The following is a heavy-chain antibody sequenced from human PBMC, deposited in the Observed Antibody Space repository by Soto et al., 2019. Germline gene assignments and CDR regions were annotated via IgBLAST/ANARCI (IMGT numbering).Heavy chain of an antibody. Sequence: PGESLKSSCKGSGYSCTNYWIAWVRQMPGKGLECMGIIYPGESETRYSPSFQGQVTISADKSINTAYLQWSSLKASDTAMYYCARSDNAYYYYYAMDVWGQGTTVTVSS. J-gene: IGHJ6*02. D-gene: IGHD2-2*01. CDR3: ARSDNAYYYYYAMDV. CDR1: GYSCTNYW. V-gene: IGHV5-51*01. CDR2: IYPGESET.